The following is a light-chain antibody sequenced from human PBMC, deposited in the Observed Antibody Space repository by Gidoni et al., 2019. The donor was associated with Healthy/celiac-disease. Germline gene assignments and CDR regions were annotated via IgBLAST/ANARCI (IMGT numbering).Light chain of an antibody. CDR1: QIVSSY. V-gene: IGKV3-11*01. Sequence: EIVFTQSPATLSLSPGERATLSCRASQIVSSYLAWYQQKPGQAPRLLIYEASNRATGIPARFSGSGSGTDFTLTISSREPEDFAVDYCQQRSNWPPGLTFGGGTKVEIK. CDR3: QQRSNWPPGLT. J-gene: IGKJ4*01. CDR2: EAS.